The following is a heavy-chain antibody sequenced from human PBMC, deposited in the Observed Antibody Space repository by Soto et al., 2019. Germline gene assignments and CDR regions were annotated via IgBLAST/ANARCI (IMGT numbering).Heavy chain of an antibody. J-gene: IGHJ6*02. CDR2: IYYSGST. D-gene: IGHD2-21*02. CDR1: GGSISSGGYY. V-gene: IGHV4-31*03. CDR3: ARVCGGACHHGMDV. Sequence: QVQLQESGPGLVKPSQTLSLTCTVSGGSISSGGYYWSWIRQHPGKGLEWIGYIYYSGSTYYNPSLKSRVTIXVXPXXNQFSLKLSSVTAADTAVYYCARVCGGACHHGMDVWGQGTTVTVSS.